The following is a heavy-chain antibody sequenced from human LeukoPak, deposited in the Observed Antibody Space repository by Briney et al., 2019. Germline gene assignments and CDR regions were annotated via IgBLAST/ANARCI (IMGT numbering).Heavy chain of an antibody. CDR3: ARFGTGVLWFGELSEYAFDI. V-gene: IGHV4-39*01. D-gene: IGHD3-10*01. CDR2: IYYSGST. Sequence: SETLSLTCTVSGGSISSSSYYWGWIRQPPGKGLEWIASIYYSGSTYYNPSLKSRVTISVDTSKNQFSLKLSSVTAADTAVYYCARFGTGVLWFGELSEYAFDIWGQGTMVTVSS. J-gene: IGHJ3*02. CDR1: GGSISSSSYY.